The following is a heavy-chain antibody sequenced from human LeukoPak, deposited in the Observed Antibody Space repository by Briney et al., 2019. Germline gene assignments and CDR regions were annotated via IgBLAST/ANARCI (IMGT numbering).Heavy chain of an antibody. V-gene: IGHV1-2*02. CDR3: AIDRPGFSSYSDP. CDR2: INTKTGGT. D-gene: IGHD2-2*01. J-gene: IGHJ5*02. Sequence: GASVKVSSKACGYSFTDYHMHWVRQAPGQGLEWMGWINTKTGGTNYAQTFQGRVTLTRDTSISTVYMEMSSLRSDDTAVYYCAIDRPGFSSYSDPWGQGTLVTVSS. CDR1: GYSFTDYH.